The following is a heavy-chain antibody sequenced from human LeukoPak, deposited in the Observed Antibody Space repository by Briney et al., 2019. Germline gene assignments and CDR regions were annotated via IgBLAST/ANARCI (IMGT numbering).Heavy chain of an antibody. Sequence: SQTLSLTCTVSSGSISSGSYYWSWIRQPAGKGLEWIGRIYTSGSTNYNPSLKSRVTISVDTSKNQFSLKLSSVTAADTAVYYCARLTPGIAVAGSEFDYWGQGTLVTVSS. D-gene: IGHD6-19*01. CDR3: ARLTPGIAVAGSEFDY. CDR2: IYTSGST. CDR1: SGSISSGSYY. J-gene: IGHJ4*02. V-gene: IGHV4-61*02.